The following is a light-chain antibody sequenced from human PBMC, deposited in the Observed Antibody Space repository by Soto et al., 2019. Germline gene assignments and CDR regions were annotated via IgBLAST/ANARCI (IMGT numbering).Light chain of an antibody. CDR2: DAS. J-gene: IGKJ1*01. CDR1: QSISSW. Sequence: IDSTESHSTLSASLRDRFTITWRASQSISSWLAWYQQKPGKAPKLLIYDASSLESGVPSRFSGSGSGTEFTLTISSLQPDDFATYFCQQYNIYSWTFGQGTKVDIK. CDR3: QQYNIYSWT. V-gene: IGKV1-5*01.